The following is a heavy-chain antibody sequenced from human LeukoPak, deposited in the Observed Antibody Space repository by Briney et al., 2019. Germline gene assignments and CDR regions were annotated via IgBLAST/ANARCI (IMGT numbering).Heavy chain of an antibody. CDR3: AKDYNPLYGDHPDY. J-gene: IGHJ4*02. Sequence: GGSLRLSCAASGFNFHDYAMHWFRQAPGKGLEWVSLISGDGGSAYYADSMKGRFTISRDNSKDSLYLQMNSLRTEDTALYYCAKDYNPLYGDHPDYWGQGTLVTVSS. CDR2: ISGDGGSA. V-gene: IGHV3-43*02. D-gene: IGHD4-17*01. CDR1: GFNFHDYA.